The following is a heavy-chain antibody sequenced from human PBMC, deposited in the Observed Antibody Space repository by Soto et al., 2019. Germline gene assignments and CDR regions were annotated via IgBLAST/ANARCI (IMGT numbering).Heavy chain of an antibody. V-gene: IGHV4-34*01. J-gene: IGHJ5*02. Sequence: SETLSLTCAVYGGSFSGYYWSWIRQPPGKGLEWIGEINHSGSTNYNPSLKSRVTISVDTSTNQFSLKLSSVTAADTAVYYCASLEGVFGVVIDNWFDPWGQGTLVTVSS. D-gene: IGHD3-3*01. CDR3: ASLEGVFGVVIDNWFDP. CDR2: INHSGST. CDR1: GGSFSGYY.